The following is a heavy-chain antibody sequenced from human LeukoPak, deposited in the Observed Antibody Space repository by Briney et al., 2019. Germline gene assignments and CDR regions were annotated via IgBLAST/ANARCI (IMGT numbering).Heavy chain of an antibody. CDR3: AREQPHYYDSSGYAFDI. CDR1: GGSISSYY. V-gene: IGHV4-59*12. Sequence: SETLSLTCTVSGGSISSYYWSWIRQPPGKGLEWIGYIYYSGSTNYNPSLKSRVTISVDTSKNQFSLKLSSVTAADTAVYYCAREQPHYYDSSGYAFDIWGQGTMVTVSS. J-gene: IGHJ3*02. CDR2: IYYSGST. D-gene: IGHD3-22*01.